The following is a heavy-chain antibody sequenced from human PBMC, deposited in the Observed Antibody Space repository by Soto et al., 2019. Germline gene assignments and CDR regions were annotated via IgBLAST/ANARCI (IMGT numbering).Heavy chain of an antibody. CDR3: AKSEATVGPGGMDV. CDR1: GFTFSSYG. D-gene: IGHD4-17*01. Sequence: GGSLRLSCAASGFTFSSYGMHWVRQAPGKGLEWVAVISYDGSNKYYADSVKGRFTISRDNSKNTLYLQMNSLRAEDTAVYYCAKSEATVGPGGMDVWGQGTTVTVSS. CDR2: ISYDGSNK. V-gene: IGHV3-30*18. J-gene: IGHJ6*02.